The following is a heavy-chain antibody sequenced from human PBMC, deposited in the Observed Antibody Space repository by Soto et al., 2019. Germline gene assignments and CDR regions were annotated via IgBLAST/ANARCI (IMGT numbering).Heavy chain of an antibody. CDR1: GFTFSSYA. V-gene: IGHV3-21*04. J-gene: IGHJ4*02. CDR3: ARDYGPATN. D-gene: IGHD3-16*01. Sequence: GGSLRLSCAASGFTFSSYAMSWVRQAPGKGLEWVSSISSSCSTIYYADSVKGRFTISRDNAKNSLYLQMNSLRAEDTAVYYCARDYGPATNWGQGTLVTVSS. CDR2: ISSSCSTI.